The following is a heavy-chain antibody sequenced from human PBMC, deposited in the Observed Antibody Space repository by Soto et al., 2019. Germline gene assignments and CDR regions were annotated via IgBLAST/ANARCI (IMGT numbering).Heavy chain of an antibody. J-gene: IGHJ5*02. CDR1: GFTFSSYA. Sequence: HPGGSLRLSCAASGFTFSSYAISWVRQAPGKGLEWVSAISGSGGSTYYADSVKGRFTISRDNSKNTLYLQMNSLRAEDTAVYYCAKDPRFLEWLSWFDPWGQGTLVTVSS. CDR2: ISGSGGST. CDR3: AKDPRFLEWLSWFDP. V-gene: IGHV3-23*01. D-gene: IGHD3-3*01.